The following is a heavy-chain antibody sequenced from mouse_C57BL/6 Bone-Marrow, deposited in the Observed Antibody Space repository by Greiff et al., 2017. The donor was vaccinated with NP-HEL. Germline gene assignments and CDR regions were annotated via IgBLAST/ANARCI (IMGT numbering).Heavy chain of an antibody. CDR1: GYTFSSYG. CDR3: AQNYYGSSPFAY. J-gene: IGHJ3*01. V-gene: IGHV1-81*01. CDR2: IYPRSGNT. Sequence: QVQLQQSGAELARPGASVKLSCKASGYTFSSYGISWVKQRTGQGLEWIGEIYPRSGNTYYNEKFKGKATLTADKSSSTAYMELRSLTSEDSAVYFCAQNYYGSSPFAYWGQGTLVTVSA. D-gene: IGHD1-1*01.